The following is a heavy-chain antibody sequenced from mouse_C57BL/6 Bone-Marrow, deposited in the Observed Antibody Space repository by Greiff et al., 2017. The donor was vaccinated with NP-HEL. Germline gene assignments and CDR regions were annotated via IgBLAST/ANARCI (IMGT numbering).Heavy chain of an antibody. Sequence: QVQLQQPGAELVKPGASVKLSCKASGYTFTSYWMHWVKQRPGQGLEWIGMIHPNSGSTNYNETFKSKATLTVDTSSSTAYMQLSRLTSEDSAVYYCARYRSYDYDGYYYAMDDGGQGTSVTVSS. CDR2: IHPNSGST. CDR1: GYTFTSYW. CDR3: ARYRSYDYDGYYYAMDD. V-gene: IGHV1-64*01. J-gene: IGHJ4*01. D-gene: IGHD2-4*01.